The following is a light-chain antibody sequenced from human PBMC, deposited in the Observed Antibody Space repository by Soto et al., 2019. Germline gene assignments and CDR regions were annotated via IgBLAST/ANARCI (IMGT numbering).Light chain of an antibody. Sequence: LTQPPSASGSPGQSVTISGTGTSSGVGGYNYVSWYQQYPGKAPKLMIFEVSKRPSGVPDRFSGSKSGNTASLTVSGLQTEDADDYYPSSYAGGNEVFGTGNKVTV. CDR1: SSGVGGYNY. CDR2: EVS. J-gene: IGLJ1*01. CDR3: SSYAGGNEV. V-gene: IGLV2-8*01.